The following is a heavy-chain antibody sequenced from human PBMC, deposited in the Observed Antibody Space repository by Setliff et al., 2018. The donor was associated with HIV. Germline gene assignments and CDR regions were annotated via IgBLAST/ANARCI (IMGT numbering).Heavy chain of an antibody. D-gene: IGHD6-13*01. J-gene: IGHJ3*02. V-gene: IGHV1-2*02. CDR3: ARAAGYSSSWHRYAFEI. CDR1: GYTFTGYY. CDR2: IDPNSGDT. Sequence: ASVKVSCKASGYTFTGYYLHWVRQAPGQGLEWMGWIDPNSGDTNSEQKFQGRVSMTRDTSSSTVYMELSSLRSDDTAVYYCARAAGYSSSWHRYAFEIWGQGTMVTVSS.